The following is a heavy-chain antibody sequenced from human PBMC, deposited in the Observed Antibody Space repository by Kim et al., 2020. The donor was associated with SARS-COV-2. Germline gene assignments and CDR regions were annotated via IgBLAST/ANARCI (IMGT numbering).Heavy chain of an antibody. CDR3: ARAMVPYSLDDYGDYYFDY. D-gene: IGHD4-17*01. J-gene: IGHJ4*02. Sequence: GGSLRLSCAASGFTFSSYSMNWVRQAPGKGLEWVSSISSSSSYIYYADSVKGRFTISRDNAKNSLYLQMNSLRAEDTAVYYCARAMVPYSLDDYGDYYFDYWGQGTLVTVSS. CDR2: ISSSSSYI. CDR1: GFTFSSYS. V-gene: IGHV3-21*01.